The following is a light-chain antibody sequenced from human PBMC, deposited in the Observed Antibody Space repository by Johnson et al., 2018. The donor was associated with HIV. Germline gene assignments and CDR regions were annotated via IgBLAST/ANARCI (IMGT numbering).Light chain of an antibody. CDR1: NSNIGNNY. Sequence: QSVLTQPPSVSAAPGQKVTISCSGSNSNIGNNYVSWYQQLPGTAPKLLIYESTNRPSGIPDRFSGSKSGTSATLGISGLQTGDEADYYCGTWDSILNVYLFGPGTKVTVL. CDR2: EST. CDR3: GTWDSILNVYL. V-gene: IGLV1-51*02. J-gene: IGLJ1*01.